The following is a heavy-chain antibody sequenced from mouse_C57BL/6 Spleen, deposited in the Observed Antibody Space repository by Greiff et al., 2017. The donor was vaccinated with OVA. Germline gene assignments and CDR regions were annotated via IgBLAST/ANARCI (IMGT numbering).Heavy chain of an antibody. CDR3: AAYYSNYGFAY. D-gene: IGHD2-5*01. Sequence: QVQLKESGAELVKPGASVKISCKASGYAFSSYWMNWVKQRPGKGLEWIGQIYPGDGDTNYNGKFKGKATLTADKSSSTAYMQLSSLTSEDSAVYFCAAYYSNYGFAYWGQGTLVTVSA. CDR1: GYAFSSYW. CDR2: IYPGDGDT. V-gene: IGHV1-80*01. J-gene: IGHJ3*01.